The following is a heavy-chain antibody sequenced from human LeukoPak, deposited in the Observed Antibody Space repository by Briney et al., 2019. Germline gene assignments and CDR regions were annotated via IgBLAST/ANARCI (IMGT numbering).Heavy chain of an antibody. J-gene: IGHJ5*02. Sequence: PSETLSLTCTVHVCSISSYYCSWVRQPAGKGLEWIGRVYVSGSTNYNPSLKSRVTMSIDTSKNQFSLKLSSVTAADTAVYYCARGNWDWNPFDPWGQGILVTVSS. V-gene: IGHV4-59*10. D-gene: IGHD1-1*01. CDR2: VYVSGST. CDR3: ARGNWDWNPFDP. CDR1: VCSISSYY.